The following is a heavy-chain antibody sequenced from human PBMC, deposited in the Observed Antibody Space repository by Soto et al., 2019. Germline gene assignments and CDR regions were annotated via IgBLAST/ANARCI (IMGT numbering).Heavy chain of an antibody. CDR2: MNPNSGNT. J-gene: IGHJ6*02. CDR1: GYTFTSYD. V-gene: IGHV1-8*01. Sequence: ASMKVSCKTAGYTFTSYDINWVRQATGQGLEWMGWMNPNSGNTGYAQKFQGRVTMTRNTSISTAYMELSSLRSEDTDVYYCARRFGRQSVVDVWGQGTTVTVSS. D-gene: IGHD3-16*01. CDR3: ARRFGRQSVVDV.